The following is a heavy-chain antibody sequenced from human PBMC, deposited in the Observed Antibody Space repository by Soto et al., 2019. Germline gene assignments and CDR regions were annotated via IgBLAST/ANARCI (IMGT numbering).Heavy chain of an antibody. D-gene: IGHD3-3*01. CDR1: GGTSVSGGYC. J-gene: IGHJ5*02. Sequence: PLSCSVAGGTSVSGGYCLRCLSQHPGKGLEWLGYIYYSGSTDYSPSLKSRVTIPVDTSKNQFSLKLSSVTAADTAGYYCARGRREYDFWSGPLPRDWFDPWGQGTLVTSSS. V-gene: IGHV4-31*02. CDR3: ARGRREYDFWSGPLPRDWFDP. CDR2: IYYSGST.